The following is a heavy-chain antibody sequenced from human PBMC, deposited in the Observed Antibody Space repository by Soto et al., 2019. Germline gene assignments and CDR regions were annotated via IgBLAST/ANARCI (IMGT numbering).Heavy chain of an antibody. Sequence: PGGSLRLSCAASGFTFSSYAMSWVRQAPGKGLEWVGRIKSKTDGGTTDYAAPVKGRFTISRDDSKNTLYLQMNSLRAEDTAVYYCAKDSDDYGDYPIVFDYWGQGTLVTVSS. CDR1: GFTFSSYA. CDR3: AKDSDDYGDYPIVFDY. D-gene: IGHD4-17*01. V-gene: IGHV3-15*01. CDR2: IKSKTDGGTT. J-gene: IGHJ4*02.